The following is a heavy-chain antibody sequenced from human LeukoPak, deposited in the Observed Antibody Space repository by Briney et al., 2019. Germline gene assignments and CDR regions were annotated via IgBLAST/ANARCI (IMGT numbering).Heavy chain of an antibody. J-gene: IGHJ4*02. CDR3: ARDGYNPIDY. Sequence: SETLSLTCTVSGGSISSSTYYWGWIRQSPGKGLEWIGNIYYSGSTYYSPPLKSRVTISVDTSKNQFSLKLSSVTAADTAVYYCARDGYNPIDYWGQGTLVTVSS. CDR1: GGSISSSTYY. D-gene: IGHD5-24*01. V-gene: IGHV4-39*02. CDR2: IYYSGST.